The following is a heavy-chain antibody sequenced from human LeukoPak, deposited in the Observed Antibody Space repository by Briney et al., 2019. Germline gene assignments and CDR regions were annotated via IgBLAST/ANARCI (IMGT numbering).Heavy chain of an antibody. V-gene: IGHV4-34*01. J-gene: IGHJ4*02. CDR1: GESFSGYY. CDR3: ARRYPSVRGVNLRPQEVRKYYFDY. Sequence: SETLSLTCAVYGESFSGYYWSWIRQPPGKGLEWIGDINHSGSANYNPSLKSRVTMSVDTSRKHFSLKLTSVTAADTAVYYCARRYPSVRGVNLRPQEVRKYYFDYWGQGNLVTVSS. CDR2: INHSGSA. D-gene: IGHD3-10*01.